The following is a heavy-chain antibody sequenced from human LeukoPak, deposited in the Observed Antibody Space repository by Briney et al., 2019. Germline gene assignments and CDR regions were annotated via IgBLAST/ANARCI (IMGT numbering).Heavy chain of an antibody. J-gene: IGHJ4*02. CDR1: GFTFSNYA. Sequence: GGSLRLSCAASGFTFSNYAMSWVRQAPGKGLEWVSSITSGGSTYYLDSVKGRFTISRDNSKNTLYRQMNSLRAEGTAVYYCAKESPVAPSDWGQGTLVTVSS. CDR3: AKESPVAPSD. D-gene: IGHD5-12*01. CDR2: ITSGGST. V-gene: IGHV3-23*01.